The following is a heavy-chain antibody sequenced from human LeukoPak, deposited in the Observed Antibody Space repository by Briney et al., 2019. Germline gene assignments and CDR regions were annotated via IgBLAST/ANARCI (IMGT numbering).Heavy chain of an antibody. CDR1: GFTFSSYG. CDR2: ISYDGSNK. J-gene: IGHJ4*02. D-gene: IGHD5-18*01. V-gene: IGHV3-30*18. CDR3: AKDSVDTAMVD. Sequence: GGSLRLSCAASGFTFSSYGMHWVRQAPGKGLEWVAVISYDGSNKYYADSVKGRFTISRDNSKNTLYLQMNSPRAEDTAVYYCAKDSVDTAMVDWGQGTLVTVSS.